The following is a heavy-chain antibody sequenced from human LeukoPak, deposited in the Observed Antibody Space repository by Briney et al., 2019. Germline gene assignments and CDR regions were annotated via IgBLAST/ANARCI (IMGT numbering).Heavy chain of an antibody. V-gene: IGHV4-61*02. CDR3: ARVVWGGDFHYSLDV. J-gene: IGHJ6*03. CDR2: IYMSGST. D-gene: IGHD7-27*01. Sequence: QPSETLSLTCTVSGGSIRSGTDYWSWIRQPAGKGLEWIGRIYMSGSTDYNPSFKSRVTMSVDTSKNQVSLKLRSVTAADTAVYYCARVVWGGDFHYSLDVWGKGTTVIVSS. CDR1: GGSIRSGTDY.